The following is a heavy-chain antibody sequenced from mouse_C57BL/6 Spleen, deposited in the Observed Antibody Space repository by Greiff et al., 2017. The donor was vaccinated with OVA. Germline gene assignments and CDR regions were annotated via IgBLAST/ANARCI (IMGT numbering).Heavy chain of an antibody. V-gene: IGHV1-53*01. CDR2: INPRNDGT. CDR3: ARDMVTAEYYFDY. J-gene: IGHJ2*01. Sequence: VQLQQPGTELVKPGASVKLSCTASGYTFTSYWMHWVKQMPGQGLEWIGNINPRNDGTNYNEKFKSKATLTVDKSSSTAYLQLSSLTSEVYAVYYCARDMVTAEYYFDYWGQGTTLTVSS. CDR1: GYTFTSYW. D-gene: IGHD2-2*01.